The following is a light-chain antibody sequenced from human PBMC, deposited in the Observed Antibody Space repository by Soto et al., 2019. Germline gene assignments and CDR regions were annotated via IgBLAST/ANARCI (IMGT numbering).Light chain of an antibody. CDR2: RDN. V-gene: IGLV1-47*01. J-gene: IGLJ1*01. Sequence: QSVLTQPPSASGTPVQRVTMSCSGSSSNIGSNYVYWYQQLPGTAPKLLIYRDNQRPSGVPDRFSGSKSGTSASLAISGLRSEDEADYYCAAWDDSLSGSFVFGTGTKVTVL. CDR1: SSNIGSNY. CDR3: AAWDDSLSGSFV.